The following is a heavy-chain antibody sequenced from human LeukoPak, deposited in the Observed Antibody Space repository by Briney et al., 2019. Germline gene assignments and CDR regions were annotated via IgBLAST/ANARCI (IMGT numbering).Heavy chain of an antibody. CDR2: IYHSGNT. CDR3: ARDLSWSSFDY. Sequence: SETLSLTCAASGYSISSGYHWGWIRQPPGKGLEWIGNIYHSGNTYYNPSLKSRVTISIDTSKNQFSLKLSSLTAADTAVYYCARDLSWSSFDYWGQGTLVTVSS. J-gene: IGHJ4*02. CDR1: GYSISSGYH. V-gene: IGHV4-38-2*02. D-gene: IGHD1-26*01.